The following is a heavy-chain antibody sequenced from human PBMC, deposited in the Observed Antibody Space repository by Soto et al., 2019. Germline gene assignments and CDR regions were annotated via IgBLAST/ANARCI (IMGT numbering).Heavy chain of an antibody. CDR2: ISYDGSNK. Sequence: PVGSLRLSCAASGFTFSSYAMHWVRKAPGKGLEWVAVISYDGSNKYYADSVKGRFTISRDNSKNTLYLQMNSLRAEDMAVYYCARDHCSSTSCYTNYYYYYGMDVWGQGTTVTVSS. CDR3: ARDHCSSTSCYTNYYYYYGMDV. J-gene: IGHJ6*02. CDR1: GFTFSSYA. V-gene: IGHV3-30-3*01. D-gene: IGHD2-2*02.